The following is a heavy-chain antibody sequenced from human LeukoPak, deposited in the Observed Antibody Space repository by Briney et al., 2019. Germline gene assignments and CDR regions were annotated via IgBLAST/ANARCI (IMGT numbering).Heavy chain of an antibody. D-gene: IGHD6-19*01. V-gene: IGHV3-23*01. J-gene: IGHJ4*02. CDR1: GFTFSSYA. CDR3: AKDREPSHSSGWYPLDY. Sequence: GGSLRLSCAASGFTFSSYAVSWVRQAPGKGLEWVSGISGNGGSTYYADSVKGRFTISRDNSKNTLWLQMNSLRAEDTAVYYCAKDREPSHSSGWYPLDYWGQGTLVTVSS. CDR2: ISGNGGST.